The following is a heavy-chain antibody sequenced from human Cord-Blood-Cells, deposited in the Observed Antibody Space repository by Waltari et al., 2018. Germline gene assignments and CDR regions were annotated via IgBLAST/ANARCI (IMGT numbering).Heavy chain of an antibody. CDR1: GGSISSSSYY. CDR3: ARYCSGGSCYDAFDI. CDR2: IYYSGST. D-gene: IGHD2-15*01. J-gene: IGHJ3*02. V-gene: IGHV4-39*01. Sequence: QLQLQESGPGLVKPSETLSLTCTVSGGSISSSSYYWGWIRQPPGKGLEWIGSIYYSGSTCYNPSLKSRVTISVDTSKNQFSLKLSSVTAADTAVYYCARYCSGGSCYDAFDIWGQGTMVTVSS.